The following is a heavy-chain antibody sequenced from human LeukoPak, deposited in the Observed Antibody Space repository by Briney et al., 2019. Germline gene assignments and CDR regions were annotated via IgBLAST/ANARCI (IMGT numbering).Heavy chain of an antibody. CDR1: GYTFTSYG. D-gene: IGHD6-13*01. CDR3: AREDSSSWYCNDY. V-gene: IGHV1-18*01. J-gene: IGHJ4*02. CDR2: ISAYNGNT. Sequence: GASVKVSCKASGYTFTSYGISWVRQAPGQGLEWMGWISAYNGNTNYAQKFQGRVTITADKSTSTAYMELSSLRSEDTAVYYCAREDSSSWYCNDYWGQETLVTVSS.